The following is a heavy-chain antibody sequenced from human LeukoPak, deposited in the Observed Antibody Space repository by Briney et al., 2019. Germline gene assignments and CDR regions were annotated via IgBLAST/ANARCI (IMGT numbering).Heavy chain of an antibody. V-gene: IGHV4-59*08. CDR3: ARHPRFDY. CDR1: GGSISSYY. Sequence: SETLSLTCTVSGGSISSYYWSWIRQPPGKGLEWIGYIYYSGSTNYNPSLKSRVTISVDTSKNQFSLKLSSVTAADTAVYYCARHPRFDYWGQGTLVTVS. J-gene: IGHJ4*02. CDR2: IYYSGST.